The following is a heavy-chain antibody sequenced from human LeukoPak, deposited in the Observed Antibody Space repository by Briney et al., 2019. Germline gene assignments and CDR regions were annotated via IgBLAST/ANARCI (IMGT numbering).Heavy chain of an antibody. D-gene: IGHD1-26*01. J-gene: IGHJ4*02. V-gene: IGHV3-23*01. CDR1: GFTFSSYA. Sequence: GGSLRLSCAASGFTFSSYAMSWVRQAPGKGLEWVSAISGSGGSTYYADSVKGRFTISRDNSKNTLYLQMNSLRAEDTAVYYCATAITLAYSGSYSFVDYWGQGTLVTVSS. CDR2: ISGSGGST. CDR3: ATAITLAYSGSYSFVDY.